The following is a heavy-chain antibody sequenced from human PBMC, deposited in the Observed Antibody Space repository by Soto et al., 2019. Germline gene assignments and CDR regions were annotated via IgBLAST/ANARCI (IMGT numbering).Heavy chain of an antibody. CDR3: ARTIRGNTKNPPHTDYGMDV. D-gene: IGHD3-10*01. J-gene: IGHJ6*02. V-gene: IGHV2-70*17. CDR2: IDWDDDE. CDR1: GFSLTTRGTC. Sequence: SGPTLVNPTQTLTLTCTFSGFSLTTRGTCVSWIRQPAGRALGWLARIDWDDDEFYNTSLKTRLAISKDTSKKPVVLTMTNVDPVDSATYSCARTIRGNTKNPPHTDYGMDVWGQGPTVTVSS.